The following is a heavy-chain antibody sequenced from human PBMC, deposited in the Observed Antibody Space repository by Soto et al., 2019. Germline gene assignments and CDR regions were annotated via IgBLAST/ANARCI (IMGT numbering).Heavy chain of an antibody. Sequence: QVQLVQSGAEVKKPGASVKVSCKASGYTFTSYAMHWVRQAPGQRLEWMGWINAGNGNTKYSHKFQGRVTITRDSSAVTASLELSSLSSAATAVYSCPRAAHGSYWGSYYISGMDVWRPGSPFTASS. CDR2: INAGNGNT. V-gene: IGHV1-3*01. J-gene: IGHJ6*02. CDR3: PRAAHGSYWGSYYISGMDV. D-gene: IGHD2-21*01. CDR1: GYTFTSYA.